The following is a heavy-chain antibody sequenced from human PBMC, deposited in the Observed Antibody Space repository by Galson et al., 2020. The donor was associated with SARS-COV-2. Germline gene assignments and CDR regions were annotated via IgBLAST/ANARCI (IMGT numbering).Heavy chain of an antibody. Sequence: SVKVSCKASGYTFTDYYIHWVRPAPGQGLDWMGWIHPNSGGTTYAHRFHGRVTMTRDTSSSAAYMEVSRLTSDDTAVYYCARVGYCTSSDCYGTPLFDFWGQGTLVTVSS. CDR1: GYTFTDYY. CDR2: IHPNSGGT. V-gene: IGHV1-2*07. D-gene: IGHD2-8*01. J-gene: IGHJ4*02. CDR3: ARVGYCTSSDCYGTPLFDF.